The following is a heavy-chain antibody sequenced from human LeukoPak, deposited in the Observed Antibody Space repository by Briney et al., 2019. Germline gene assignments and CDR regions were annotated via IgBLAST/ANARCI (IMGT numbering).Heavy chain of an antibody. CDR3: ARDLSAYCGGDCYYYYYYYMDV. J-gene: IGHJ6*03. Sequence: GGSLRLSCAASGFTFSSYWMSWVRQAPGKGLEWVANIKQDGSEKYYVDSVKGRLTISRDNAKNSLYLQMNSLRAEDTAVYYCARDLSAYCGGDCYYYYYYYMDVWGKGTTVTVSS. CDR2: IKQDGSEK. V-gene: IGHV3-7*01. D-gene: IGHD2-21*01. CDR1: GFTFSSYW.